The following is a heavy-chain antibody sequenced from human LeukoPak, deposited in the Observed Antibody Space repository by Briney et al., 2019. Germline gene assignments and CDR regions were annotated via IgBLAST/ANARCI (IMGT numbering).Heavy chain of an antibody. J-gene: IGHJ3*02. Sequence: GGSLRLSCVASGFTFSSYWMAWVRQAPGKGLEWVANINQDGSEKNYVDSVKGRFTISRDNAKNSLCLQMSSLRAEDTAVYYCARDRGYSTFDMWGQGTMVTVS. CDR1: GFTFSSYW. CDR3: ARDRGYSTFDM. D-gene: IGHD5-18*01. V-gene: IGHV3-7*05. CDR2: INQDGSEK.